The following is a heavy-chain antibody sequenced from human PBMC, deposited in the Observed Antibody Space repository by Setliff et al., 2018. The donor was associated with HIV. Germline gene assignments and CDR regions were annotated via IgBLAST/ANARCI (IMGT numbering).Heavy chain of an antibody. D-gene: IGHD3-3*02. CDR2: INPSGGST. Sequence: ASVKVSCKASGYTFTSYGISWVRQAPGQGLEWMGIINPSGGSTRYAQKFQGRVTMTRNTYISTAYMELRRLKSEDTAVYYCATSTLGWSDDAFDIWGQGTMVTVSS. CDR3: ATSTLGWSDDAFDI. CDR1: GYTFTSYG. J-gene: IGHJ3*02. V-gene: IGHV1-46*01.